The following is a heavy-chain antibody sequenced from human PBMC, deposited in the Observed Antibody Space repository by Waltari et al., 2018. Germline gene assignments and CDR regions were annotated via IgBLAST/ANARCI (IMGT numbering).Heavy chain of an antibody. J-gene: IGHJ3*02. CDR2: IYPGDSVT. Sequence: EVQLVQSGAEVKKPGESLKISCKGSGYSFTSYWIGWVRQMPGKGLEWMGIIYPGDSVTGYSPSFQGHVTISADKAVSTAYLQWGSLKASDTAMYYCAGLPPGRFLEGVGGQVTFDIWGQGTMVTVSS. V-gene: IGHV5-51*03. CDR3: AGLPPGRFLEGVGGQVTFDI. D-gene: IGHD3-3*01. CDR1: GYSFTSYW.